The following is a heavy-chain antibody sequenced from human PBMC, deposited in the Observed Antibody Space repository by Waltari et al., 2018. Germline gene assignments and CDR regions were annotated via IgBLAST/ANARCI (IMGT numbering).Heavy chain of an antibody. CDR3: ALDLGGYAGS. Sequence: EVQLVESGGGLVQPGVSLRLSCAALGFTSENFWMHWVRQVPGKGLVWVSRIDNYGSITTYADSVEGRFTISRDNAKNTLYLQMNSLTVADTALYYCALDLGGYAGSWGQGTMVTVSS. J-gene: IGHJ4*02. CDR1: GFTSENFW. D-gene: IGHD2-2*01. V-gene: IGHV3-74*01. CDR2: IDNYGSIT.